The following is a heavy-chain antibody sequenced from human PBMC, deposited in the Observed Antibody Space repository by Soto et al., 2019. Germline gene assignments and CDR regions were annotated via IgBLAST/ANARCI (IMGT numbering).Heavy chain of an antibody. J-gene: IGHJ5*02. CDR1: VAALNSGNYY. CDR3: ARLRIAKNKSKWFDT. Sequence: SETLSLTCSFSVAALNSGNYYWSWIRQVPGKGLEWIGHIYVTGAVDYNPSLRDRITISQDTSERQFSLNLRLVTAADTAVYYCARLRIAKNKSKWFDTCGKGTRVNVSS. CDR2: IYVTGAV. D-gene: IGHD2-21*01. V-gene: IGHV4-31*03.